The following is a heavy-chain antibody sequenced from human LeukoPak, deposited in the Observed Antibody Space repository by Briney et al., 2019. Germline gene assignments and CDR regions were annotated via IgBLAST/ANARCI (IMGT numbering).Heavy chain of an antibody. J-gene: IGHJ4*02. Sequence: GGSLRLSCAASGFTFSNYEMNWVRQAPGKGLEWVSYISSSGSTIYYADSVKGRFTISRDNAKNSLYLQMNSLRAEGAAVYYCARIGGYYYFDYWGQGALVTVSS. CDR2: ISSSGSTI. CDR1: GFTFSNYE. V-gene: IGHV3-48*03. D-gene: IGHD3-22*01. CDR3: ARIGGYYYFDY.